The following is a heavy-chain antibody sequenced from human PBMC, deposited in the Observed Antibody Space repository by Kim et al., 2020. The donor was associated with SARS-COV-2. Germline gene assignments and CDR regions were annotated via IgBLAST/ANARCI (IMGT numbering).Heavy chain of an antibody. J-gene: IGHJ4*02. CDR3: ARGRLTSSPFDY. V-gene: IGHV4-34*01. D-gene: IGHD2-21*02. CDR1: GGSFSGYY. CDR2: INHSGST. Sequence: SETLSLTCAVYGGSFSGYYWSWIRQPPGKGLEWIGEINHSGSTNYNPSLKSRVTISLDTSKNQFSLKLSSVTAADTAVYYCARGRLTSSPFDYWAREPWSPSPQ.